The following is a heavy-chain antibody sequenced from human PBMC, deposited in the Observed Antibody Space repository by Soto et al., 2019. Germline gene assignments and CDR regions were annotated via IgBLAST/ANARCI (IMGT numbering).Heavy chain of an antibody. D-gene: IGHD3-16*01. CDR3: ARLGGLGRPRAFDI. CDR1: GGSFSGYY. Sequence: SETLSLTCAVYGGSFSGYYWSWIRQPPGKGLEWIGEINHSGSTNYNPSLKSRVTISVDTSKNQFSLKLSSVTAADTAVYYCARLGGLGRPRAFDIWGQGTMVTVS. J-gene: IGHJ3*02. CDR2: INHSGST. V-gene: IGHV4-34*01.